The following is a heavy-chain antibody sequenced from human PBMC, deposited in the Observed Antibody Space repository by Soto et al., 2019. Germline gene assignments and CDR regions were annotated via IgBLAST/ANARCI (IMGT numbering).Heavy chain of an antibody. Sequence: ETLSLTCAVYGGSFSGYYWSWIRQPPGKGLEWIGEINHSGSTNYNPSLKSRVTISVDTSKNQFSLKLSSVTAADTAVYYCARGACSSTSCYLWWFDPWGQGTLVTVSS. D-gene: IGHD2-2*01. CDR1: GGSFSGYY. CDR2: INHSGST. V-gene: IGHV4-34*01. CDR3: ARGACSSTSCYLWWFDP. J-gene: IGHJ5*02.